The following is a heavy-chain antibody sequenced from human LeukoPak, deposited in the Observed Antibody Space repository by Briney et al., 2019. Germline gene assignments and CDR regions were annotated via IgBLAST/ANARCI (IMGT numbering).Heavy chain of an antibody. V-gene: IGHV3-33*06. CDR2: IWYDGSNK. Sequence: PGRSLRLSCAASGFTFSSYGMHWVRQAPGKGLEWVAVIWYDGSNKYYADSVKGRFTISRDNSKNTLYLQMNSLRAKDTAVYYCAKDRRIANDAFDIWGQGTMVTVSS. J-gene: IGHJ3*02. D-gene: IGHD2-21*01. CDR1: GFTFSSYG. CDR3: AKDRRIANDAFDI.